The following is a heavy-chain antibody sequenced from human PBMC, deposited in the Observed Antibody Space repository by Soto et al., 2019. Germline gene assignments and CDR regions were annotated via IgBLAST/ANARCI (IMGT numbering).Heavy chain of an antibody. D-gene: IGHD5-18*01. CDR1: GFTFSSYS. CDR3: ARDRYSYGYGEFDY. V-gene: IGHV3-48*01. CDR2: IISSSSTI. J-gene: IGHJ4*02. Sequence: EVQLVESGGGLVQPGGSPRLSCAASGFTFSSYSMNWVRQAPGKGLEWVSYIISSSSTIYYADSVKGRFTISRDNAKNSLYLQMNSLRAEDTAVYYCARDRYSYGYGEFDYWGQGTLVTVSS.